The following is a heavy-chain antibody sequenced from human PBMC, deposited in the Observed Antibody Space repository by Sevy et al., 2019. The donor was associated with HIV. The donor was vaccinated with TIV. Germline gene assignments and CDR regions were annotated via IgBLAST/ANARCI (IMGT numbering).Heavy chain of an antibody. CDR3: SRARAKYYYDSSGYYWDY. CDR1: GGTFSSYA. D-gene: IGHD3-22*01. V-gene: IGHV1-69*13. CDR2: IIPIFGTA. Sequence: ASVKVSCKASGGTFSSYAISWVRQAPGQGLEWMERIIPIFGTANYAQKFQGRVTITADESTSTAYMELSSLRSEDTAVYYCSRARAKYYYDSSGYYWDYWGQGTLVIVSS. J-gene: IGHJ4*02.